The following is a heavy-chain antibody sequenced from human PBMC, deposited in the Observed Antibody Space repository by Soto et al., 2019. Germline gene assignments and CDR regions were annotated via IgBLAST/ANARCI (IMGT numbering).Heavy chain of an antibody. Sequence: EVQLLESGGGLVQPGGSLRLSCGASGFTFSSYAMNWVRQAPGKGLEWVSAISGSRGSTNYADSVKGRFTISRDNSNNPVYLQMNSRRGEDTAVYYCAKDKGYCDYVYYGMDVWGQGTTVTVSS. J-gene: IGHJ6*02. CDR1: GFTFSSYA. CDR2: ISGSRGST. D-gene: IGHD1-26*01. V-gene: IGHV3-23*01. CDR3: AKDKGYCDYVYYGMDV.